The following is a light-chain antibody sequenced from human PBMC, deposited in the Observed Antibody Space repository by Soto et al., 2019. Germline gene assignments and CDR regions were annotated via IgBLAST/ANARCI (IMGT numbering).Light chain of an antibody. CDR1: SSDVGAYNF. Sequence: QSALTQPASVSGSPGQSITISCTGTSSDVGAYNFVSWYQQHPVKAPKLIIYEVNNRPSGVSNRFSGSKSGNTASLTISGLQAEDEADYYCSSHTRSSTDVFGTGTKLTVL. J-gene: IGLJ1*01. V-gene: IGLV2-14*01. CDR2: EVN. CDR3: SSHTRSSTDV.